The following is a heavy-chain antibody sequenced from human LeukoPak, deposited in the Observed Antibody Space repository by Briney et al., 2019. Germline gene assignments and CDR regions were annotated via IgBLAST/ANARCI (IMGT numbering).Heavy chain of an antibody. CDR1: GFTFTSYA. CDR2: ISGSGGST. D-gene: IGHD3-10*01. CDR3: AKGLYYYGSGGAFDI. V-gene: IGHV3-23*01. J-gene: IGHJ3*02. Sequence: GGSLRLFCAVSGFTFTSYAMSWVRQAPGKGLEWVSAISGSGGSTYYADSVKGRFTISRDISKNTLYLQMNSLRAEDTAVYYCAKGLYYYGSGGAFDIWGQGTMVTVSS.